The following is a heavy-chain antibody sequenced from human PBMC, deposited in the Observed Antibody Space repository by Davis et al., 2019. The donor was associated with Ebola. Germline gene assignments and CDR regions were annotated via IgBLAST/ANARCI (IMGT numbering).Heavy chain of an antibody. Sequence: GESLKISCAASGFTFSSYWMSWVRQAPGKGLEWVSSISSSSSYIYYADSVKGRFTISRENAKNSLYLQMNSLRADDTAVYYCERVGATTEDVWGQGTTVTVSS. CDR1: GFTFSSYW. D-gene: IGHD4-11*01. J-gene: IGHJ6*02. CDR3: ERVGATTEDV. V-gene: IGHV3-21*01. CDR2: ISSSSSYI.